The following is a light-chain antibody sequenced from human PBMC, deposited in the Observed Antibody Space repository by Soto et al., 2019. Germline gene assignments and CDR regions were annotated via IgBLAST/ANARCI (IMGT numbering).Light chain of an antibody. V-gene: IGKV3-20*01. J-gene: IGKJ1*01. CDR2: GAS. CDR3: QQYGSSPPWT. Sequence: ENWFTASPGPPSFSSGERTNPSRRVSQSVSSNLAWYQQKPGQAPRLLIYGASSRATGIPDRFSGSGSGTDFTLTISRLEPEDFAVYYCQQYGSSPPWTFGQGTKVDIK. CDR1: QSVSSN.